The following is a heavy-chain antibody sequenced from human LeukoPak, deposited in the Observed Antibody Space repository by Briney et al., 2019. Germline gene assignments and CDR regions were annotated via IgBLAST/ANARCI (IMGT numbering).Heavy chain of an antibody. CDR2: INTDGGST. CDR1: GFTFSNSW. V-gene: IGHV3-74*01. D-gene: IGHD1-26*01. Sequence: GGSLRLSCAASGFTFSNSWMHWVRQTPGKGLVWVSRINTDGGSTSYADSVKGRFTISRDNAENSLYLQMNSLRVEDTAVYYCAARSSGNPYFWGQGTLVTVSS. CDR3: AARSSGNPYF. J-gene: IGHJ4*02.